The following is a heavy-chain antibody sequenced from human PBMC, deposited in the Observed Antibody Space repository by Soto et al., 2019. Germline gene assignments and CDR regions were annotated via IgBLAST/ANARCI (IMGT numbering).Heavy chain of an antibody. J-gene: IGHJ3*02. CDR2: IKQDGSEE. D-gene: IGHD3-22*01. CDR3: ARRASYYGSSGYPLNDALDI. Sequence: EVQLVESGGGLVQPGGSLRLSCAASGFTFSSYWMSWVRQAPGKGLEWVANIKQDGSEEYYVDSGKGRFTISRDNAKNSLYLQMNSLRAEDTAVYYCARRASYYGSSGYPLNDALDIWGQGTMVTVSS. V-gene: IGHV3-7*01. CDR1: GFTFSSYW.